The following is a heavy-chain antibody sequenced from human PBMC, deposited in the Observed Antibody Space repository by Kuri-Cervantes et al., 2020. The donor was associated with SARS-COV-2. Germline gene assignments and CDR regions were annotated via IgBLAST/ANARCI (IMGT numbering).Heavy chain of an antibody. CDR1: GGSISSHY. CDR3: ARDLRLGKSLDY. J-gene: IGHJ4*02. D-gene: IGHD7-27*01. V-gene: IGHV4-39*02. Sequence: SETLSLTCTVSGGSISSHYWSWIRQPPGKGLEWIGSIYYSGSTYYNPSLKSRVTISVDTSKNQFSLKLSSVTAADTAVYYCARDLRLGKSLDYWGQGTLVTVSS. CDR2: IYYSGST.